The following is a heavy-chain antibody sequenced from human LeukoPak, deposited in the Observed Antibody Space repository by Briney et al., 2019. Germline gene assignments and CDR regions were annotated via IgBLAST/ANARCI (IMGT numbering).Heavy chain of an antibody. D-gene: IGHD3-22*01. V-gene: IGHV3-74*01. J-gene: IGHJ4*02. CDR1: GFTFSNYW. CDR3: ARGENYDSSGYGKLDY. CDR2: IKSDGRST. Sequence: GGSLRLSCAASGFTFSNYWMHWVRQAPGKGLVWVSRIKSDGRSTSYADSVKGRFTISRDNAKNTLYLQMNSLRAEDTAVYYCARGENYDSSGYGKLDYWGQGTLVTVSS.